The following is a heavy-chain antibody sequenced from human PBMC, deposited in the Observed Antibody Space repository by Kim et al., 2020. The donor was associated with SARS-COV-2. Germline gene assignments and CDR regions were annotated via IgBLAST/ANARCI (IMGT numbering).Heavy chain of an antibody. CDR1: GYTLTELS. Sequence: ASVKVSCKVSGYTLTELSMHWVRQAPGKGLEWMGGFDPEDGETIYAQKFQGRVTMTEDTSTDTAYMELSSLRSEDTAVYYCAVTSGSSYCSGGSCYGFDPWGQGTLVTVSS. V-gene: IGHV1-24*01. J-gene: IGHJ5*02. CDR2: FDPEDGET. D-gene: IGHD2-15*01. CDR3: AVTSGSSYCSGGSCYGFDP.